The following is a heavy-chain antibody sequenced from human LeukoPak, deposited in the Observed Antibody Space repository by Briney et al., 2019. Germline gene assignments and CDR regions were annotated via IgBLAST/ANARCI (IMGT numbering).Heavy chain of an antibody. CDR3: ARTSPRYGDYVSYFDY. Sequence: GESLKISCKGSGYSFTSYWIGWVRQMPGKGLEWMGIIYPGGSDTRYSPSFQGQVTISADKSISTAYLQWSSLKASDTAMYYCARTSPRYGDYVSYFDYWGQGTLVTVSS. CDR1: GYSFTSYW. CDR2: IYPGGSDT. J-gene: IGHJ4*02. D-gene: IGHD4-17*01. V-gene: IGHV5-51*01.